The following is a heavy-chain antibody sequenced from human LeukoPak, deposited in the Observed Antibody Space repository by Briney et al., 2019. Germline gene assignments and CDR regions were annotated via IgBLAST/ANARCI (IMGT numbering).Heavy chain of an antibody. J-gene: IGHJ4*02. CDR2: IYPGDSDT. Sequence: GESLKISCKGSGYSFTNSWIGWVRQMPGNGLEWMGIIYPGDSDTRYSPSFQGQVTISADKSISTAFLQWSTLKASDSAIYFCARRASGEEYFDYWGLGTLVTVSS. D-gene: IGHD1-26*01. CDR1: GYSFTNSW. V-gene: IGHV5-51*01. CDR3: ARRASGEEYFDY.